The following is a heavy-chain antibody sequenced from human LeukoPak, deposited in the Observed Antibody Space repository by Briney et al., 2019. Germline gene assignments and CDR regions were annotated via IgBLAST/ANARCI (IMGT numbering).Heavy chain of an antibody. Sequence: GGSLRLSCPASGFTFSSNSMNWVSRAPGKGLEWASSISSSSSYIYYADSVKGRFTISRDNAKNSLYLQMNSLRAEDTAVYYCARALPSPLYSGSYADALHIWGQGTMVTVSS. CDR2: ISSSSSYI. J-gene: IGHJ3*02. D-gene: IGHD1-26*01. CDR3: ARALPSPLYSGSYADALHI. CDR1: GFTFSSNS. V-gene: IGHV3-21*01.